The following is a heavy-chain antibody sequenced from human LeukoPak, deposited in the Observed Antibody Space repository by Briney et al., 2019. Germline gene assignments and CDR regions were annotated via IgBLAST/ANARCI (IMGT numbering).Heavy chain of an antibody. J-gene: IGHJ6*03. CDR3: ARDVVDSSGWYLLYYYMDV. CDR1: GYTFTKYA. Sequence: ASVTVSCKASGYTFTKYAISWVRQAPGQGLEWMGWISAYNGNTNYAQKLQGRVTMTTDTSTSTAYMELRSLRSDDTAVCYCARDVVDSSGWYLLYYYMDVWGKGTTVTVSS. CDR2: ISAYNGNT. V-gene: IGHV1-18*01. D-gene: IGHD6-19*01.